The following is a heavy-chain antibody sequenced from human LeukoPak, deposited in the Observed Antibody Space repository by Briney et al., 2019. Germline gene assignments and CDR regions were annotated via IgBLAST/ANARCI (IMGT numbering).Heavy chain of an antibody. D-gene: IGHD5-18*01. CDR2: INHSGST. Sequence: PSETLSLTCAVYGGSFSGYYWSWIRQPPGKGLEWIGEINHSGSTNYNPSLKSRVTISVDTSKNQFSLKLSSVTAADTAVYYCARGGGTATADYWGQGTLVTVSS. CDR1: GGSFSGYY. V-gene: IGHV4-34*01. J-gene: IGHJ4*02. CDR3: ARGGGTATADY.